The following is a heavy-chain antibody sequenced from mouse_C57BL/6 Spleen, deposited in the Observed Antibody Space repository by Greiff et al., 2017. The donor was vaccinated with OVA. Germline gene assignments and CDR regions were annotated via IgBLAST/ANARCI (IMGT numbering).Heavy chain of an antibody. CDR1: GYTFTSYW. Sequence: QVQLQQSGAELVKPGASVKLSCKASGYTFTSYWMHWVKQRPGQGLEWIGMIHPNSGSTNYNEKFKSKATLTVDKSSSTAYMQLSSLTSEDSAVYYCLLWLRQGDMDYWGQGTSVTVSS. J-gene: IGHJ4*01. CDR3: LLWLRQGDMDY. V-gene: IGHV1-64*01. D-gene: IGHD2-2*01. CDR2: IHPNSGST.